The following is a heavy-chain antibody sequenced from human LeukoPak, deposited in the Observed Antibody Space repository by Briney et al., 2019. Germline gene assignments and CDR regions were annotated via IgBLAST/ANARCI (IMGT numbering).Heavy chain of an antibody. CDR3: APREMATNMGLRY. Sequence: ASVKVSCKASGYTFTDYYLHWVRQAPGQGLEWMGWINPNNGVTNSTQKFQGRVTMTSDASISTAYMVLNTLTSDDTAVYYRAPREMATNMGLRYWGQGTLVTVSS. V-gene: IGHV1-2*02. CDR2: INPNNGVT. CDR1: GYTFTDYY. D-gene: IGHD5-24*01. J-gene: IGHJ4*02.